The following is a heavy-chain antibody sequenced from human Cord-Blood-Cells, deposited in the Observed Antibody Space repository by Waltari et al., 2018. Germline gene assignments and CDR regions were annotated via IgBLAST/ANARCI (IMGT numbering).Heavy chain of an antibody. CDR3: ARAYTAMVTGAFDI. V-gene: IGHV3-30-3*01. Sequence: QVQLLESGGGVVQPGRSLRLSCAASGFTFSSYAKHWARQAPGKGMGWVAVISYDGSNKYYADSVKGRFTISRDNSKNTLYLQMNSLRAEDTAVYYCARAYTAMVTGAFDIWGQGTMVTVSS. D-gene: IGHD5-18*01. CDR1: GFTFSSYA. CDR2: ISYDGSNK. J-gene: IGHJ3*02.